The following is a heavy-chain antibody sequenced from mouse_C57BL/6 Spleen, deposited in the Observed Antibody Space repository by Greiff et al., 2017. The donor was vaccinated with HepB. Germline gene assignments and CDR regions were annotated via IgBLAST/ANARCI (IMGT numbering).Heavy chain of an antibody. Sequence: VQLQQSGAELVKPGASVKLSCKASGYTFTSYWMQWVKQRPGQGLEWIGEIDPSDSYTNYNQKFKGKATLTVDTSSSPAYMQLSSLTSEDSAVYYCARNYYYGSSYVWFAYWGQGTLVTVSA. D-gene: IGHD1-1*01. CDR2: IDPSDSYT. CDR3: ARNYYYGSSYVWFAY. V-gene: IGHV1-50*01. CDR1: GYTFTSYW. J-gene: IGHJ3*01.